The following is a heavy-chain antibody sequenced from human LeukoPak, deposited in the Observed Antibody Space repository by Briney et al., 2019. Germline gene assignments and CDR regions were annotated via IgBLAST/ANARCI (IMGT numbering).Heavy chain of an antibody. CDR3: AGPAYSSGWYRPAQYFQH. Sequence: SETLSLTCTVSGGSISSSSYYWGWIRQPPGKGLEWIGSIYYSGSTYYNPSLKSRVTISVDTSKNQFSLKLSSVTAADTAVYYCAGPAYSSGWYRPAQYFQHWGQGTLVTVSS. J-gene: IGHJ1*01. CDR2: IYYSGST. D-gene: IGHD6-19*01. CDR1: GGSISSSSYY. V-gene: IGHV4-39*01.